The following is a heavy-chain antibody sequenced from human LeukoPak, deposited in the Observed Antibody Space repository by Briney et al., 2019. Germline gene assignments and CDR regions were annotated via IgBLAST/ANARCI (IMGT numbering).Heavy chain of an antibody. CDR1: GFTVSSNY. V-gene: IGHV3-53*01. D-gene: IGHD6-19*01. J-gene: IGHJ4*02. CDR3: AKHKQWLVLDFEY. CDR2: IYSGGST. Sequence: GGSLRLSCAASGFTVSSNYMSWVRQAPGKGLEWVSVIYSGGSTDYADSVKGRFTISRDTSKNTLYLQMNSLRVEDTAVYYCAKHKQWLVLDFEYWGQGTLVTVSS.